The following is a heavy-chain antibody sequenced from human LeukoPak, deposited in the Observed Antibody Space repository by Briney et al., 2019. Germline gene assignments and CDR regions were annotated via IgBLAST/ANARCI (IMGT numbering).Heavy chain of an antibody. J-gene: IGHJ3*02. CDR3: ARDRVGGSYVFDI. CDR1: GFTFSNYE. CDR2: ISDSSGYT. V-gene: IGHV3-11*06. Sequence: GGSLRLSCAASGFTFSNYEMNWVRQAPGKGLEWVSYISDSSGYTKDADSVKGRFTISRDNAKKSLYLQMNSLRAEDTAVYYCARDRVGGSYVFDIWGQGTMVTVSS. D-gene: IGHD1-26*01.